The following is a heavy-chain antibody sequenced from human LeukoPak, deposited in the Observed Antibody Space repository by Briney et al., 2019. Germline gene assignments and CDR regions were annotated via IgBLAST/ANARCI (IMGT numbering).Heavy chain of an antibody. CDR1: GFTVSSSY. CDR2: IYGGGST. V-gene: IGHV3-53*01. J-gene: IGHJ2*01. CDR3: AKDRTVGASYWYFDL. Sequence: PGGSLRLSCAASGFTVSSSYMNWVRQAPGKGLEWVSLIYGGGSTYYADSVKGRFTISRDSSKNTLFLHMNTLRAEDTAIYYCAKDRTVGASYWYFDLWGRGTLVTVSS. D-gene: IGHD1-26*01.